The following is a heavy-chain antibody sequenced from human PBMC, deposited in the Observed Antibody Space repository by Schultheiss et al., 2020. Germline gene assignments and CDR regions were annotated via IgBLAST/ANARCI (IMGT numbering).Heavy chain of an antibody. V-gene: IGHV3-23*01. CDR3: VRDYLRRGDV. Sequence: GESLKISCGASGFTFDSYPMTWVRQAPGKGLEWVSAIRNTGSGTYYTDSVEGRFTISRDNSKNTVYLQMNSLRAEDTAIYYCVRDYLRRGDVWGPGTTVTVSS. J-gene: IGHJ6*02. CDR1: GFTFDSYP. CDR2: IRNTGSGT. D-gene: IGHD3-10*01.